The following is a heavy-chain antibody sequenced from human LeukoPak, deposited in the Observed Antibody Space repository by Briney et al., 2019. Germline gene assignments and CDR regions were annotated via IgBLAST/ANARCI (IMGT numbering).Heavy chain of an antibody. CDR1: GFTFSSYG. J-gene: IGHJ6*02. D-gene: IGHD1-26*01. CDR3: ASSALTGILGYYYYGMDV. Sequence: GRSLRLSCAASGFTFSSYGMHWVRQAPGKGLEWVAVISYDGSNKYYVDSVKGRFTISRDNSKNTLYLQMNSLRAEDTAVYYCASSALTGILGYYYYGMDVWGQGTTVTVSS. CDR2: ISYDGSNK. V-gene: IGHV3-30*03.